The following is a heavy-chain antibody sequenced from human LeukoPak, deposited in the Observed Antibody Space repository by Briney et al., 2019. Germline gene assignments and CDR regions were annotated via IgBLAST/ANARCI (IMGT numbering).Heavy chain of an antibody. D-gene: IGHD3-22*01. CDR1: GFTFSSYW. J-gene: IGHJ4*02. V-gene: IGHV3-7*03. CDR3: ARRAGDYSHPYDY. CDR2: IKQDGSEK. Sequence: GVLRLSCAASGFTFSSYWMSWVRQAPGKGLEWVANIKQDGSEKYYVDSVKGRFTISRDNAKNSLYLQMNSLRAEDTAVYYCARRAGDYSHPYDYWGQGTLVTVSS.